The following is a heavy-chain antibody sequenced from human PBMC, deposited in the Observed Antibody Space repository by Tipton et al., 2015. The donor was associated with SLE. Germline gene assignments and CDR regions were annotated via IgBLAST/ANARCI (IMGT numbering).Heavy chain of an antibody. J-gene: IGHJ4*02. CDR2: ISHSGNT. D-gene: IGHD3-22*01. Sequence: TLSLTCAVSGYSISSGHYWGWIRQPPGKGLEWIGSISHSGNTYYTPSLKSRVSMSIDTPKNQVFLRLSSGTAADTAVYYCARHDYDDNGYYMHYFDYWGQGTLVTVSS. V-gene: IGHV4-38-2*01. CDR3: ARHDYDDNGYYMHYFDY. CDR1: GYSISSGHY.